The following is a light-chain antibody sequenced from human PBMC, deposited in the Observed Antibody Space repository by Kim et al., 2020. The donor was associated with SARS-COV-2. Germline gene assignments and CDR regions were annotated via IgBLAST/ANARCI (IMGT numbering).Light chain of an antibody. V-gene: IGKV1-39*01. J-gene: IGKJ5*01. CDR3: HQTYRSPHT. Sequence: DIQLTQSPSSVSASVGDRVTITCRTSRSVSKYLNWYQVKPGKAPTLLIYDLYALQSGVPSRFSGGGSGTAFTLTISSLQPEDFGTYYCHQTYRSPHTFGQGTRLEIK. CDR1: RSVSKY. CDR2: DLY.